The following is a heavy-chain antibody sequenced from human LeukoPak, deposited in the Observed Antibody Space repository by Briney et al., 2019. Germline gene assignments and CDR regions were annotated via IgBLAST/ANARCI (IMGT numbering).Heavy chain of an antibody. J-gene: IGHJ2*01. Sequence: PSETLSLTCSVSGYSISSGYYWGWIRQPPGKGLEWIGSIYYSGSTYYNPSLKSRVTISVDTSKNQFSLKLSSVTAADTAVYYCAREEDNWNYVVGWYFDLWGRGTLVTVSS. CDR1: GYSISSGYY. V-gene: IGHV4-38-2*02. D-gene: IGHD1-7*01. CDR2: IYYSGST. CDR3: AREEDNWNYVVGWYFDL.